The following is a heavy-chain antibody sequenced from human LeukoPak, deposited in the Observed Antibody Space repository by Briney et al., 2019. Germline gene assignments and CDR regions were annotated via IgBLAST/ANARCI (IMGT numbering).Heavy chain of an antibody. CDR2: ISGSGGST. Sequence: PGGSLRLSCAASGFTFSSYAMSWVRQAPGKGLEWVSAISGSGGSTYYADSVKGRFTISRDNSKNTLYLQMNSLRAEDTAVYYCASLLRYFDWLSDFDYWGQGTLVTVSS. CDR1: GFTFSSYA. V-gene: IGHV3-23*01. J-gene: IGHJ4*02. CDR3: ASLLRYFDWLSDFDY. D-gene: IGHD3-9*01.